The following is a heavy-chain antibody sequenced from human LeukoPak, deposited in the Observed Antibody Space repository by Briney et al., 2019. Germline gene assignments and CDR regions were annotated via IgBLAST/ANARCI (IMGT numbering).Heavy chain of an antibody. D-gene: IGHD2-15*01. V-gene: IGHV3-53*01. Sequence: GGSLRLSCAASGFTVSSNYMSWVHQAPGKGLEWVSAIYSAATTYYADSVKGRFTISRDNSKNTLYLQMNSLRAEDTAVYYCAKDERYCSGGSCYYFDYWGQGTLVTVSS. CDR2: IYSAATT. J-gene: IGHJ4*02. CDR1: GFTVSSNY. CDR3: AKDERYCSGGSCYYFDY.